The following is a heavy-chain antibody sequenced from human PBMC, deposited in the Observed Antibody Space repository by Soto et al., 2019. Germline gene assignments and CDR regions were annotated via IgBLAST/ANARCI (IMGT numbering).Heavy chain of an antibody. CDR2: SSSSSSTI. D-gene: IGHD3-10*01. CDR1: GVNFSRYS. J-gene: IGHJ4*02. Sequence: GASVRLSCAASGVNFSRYSMTWVRQAPGKGLEWVSYSSSSSSTIYYAESVEGRFTISRDNAKNSLYLQMNSLRAEDTAVYYCARLLSRYYGSGSYLPLHPYLDYWGQGTLVTVSS. CDR3: ARLLSRYYGSGSYLPLHPYLDY. V-gene: IGHV3-48*01.